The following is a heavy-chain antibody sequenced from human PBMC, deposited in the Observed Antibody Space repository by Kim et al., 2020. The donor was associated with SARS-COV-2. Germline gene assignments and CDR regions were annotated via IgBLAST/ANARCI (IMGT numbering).Heavy chain of an antibody. D-gene: IGHD3-10*01. Sequence: SETLSLTCTVSGGSISSGGYYWSWIRQHPGKGLEWIGYIYYSGSTYYNPSLKSRVTISVDTSKNQFSLKLSSVTAADTAVYYCARDVWVSPGTFDPWGQGTLVTVSS. CDR1: GGSISSGGYY. J-gene: IGHJ5*02. V-gene: IGHV4-31*03. CDR2: IYYSGST. CDR3: ARDVWVSPGTFDP.